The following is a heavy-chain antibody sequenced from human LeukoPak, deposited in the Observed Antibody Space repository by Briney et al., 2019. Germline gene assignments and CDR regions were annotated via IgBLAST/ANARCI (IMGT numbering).Heavy chain of an antibody. V-gene: IGHV3-30-3*01. CDR1: GFTFSSYA. CDR3: ARELRRLVAATFDY. Sequence: GGSLRLSCAASGFTFSSYAMHWVRQAPGKGLEWAAVISYDGSNKYYADSVKGRFTISRDNSKNTLYLQMNSLRAEDTAVYYCARELRRLVAATFDYWGQGTLVTVSS. CDR2: ISYDGSNK. J-gene: IGHJ4*02. D-gene: IGHD2-15*01.